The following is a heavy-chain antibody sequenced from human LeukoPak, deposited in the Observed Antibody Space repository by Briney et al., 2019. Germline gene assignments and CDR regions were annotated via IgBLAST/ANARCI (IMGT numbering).Heavy chain of an antibody. CDR3: ARDLGTAMVPYFDY. J-gene: IGHJ4*02. D-gene: IGHD5-18*01. CDR1: GYTFTSYG. V-gene: IGHV1-18*04. Sequence: GASVKVSCKASGYTFTSYGISWVRQAPGQGLEWMGWISAYNGNTNYAQKLQGRVTMTTDTSTGTAYMELRSLRSDDTAVYYCARDLGTAMVPYFDYWGQGTLVTVSS. CDR2: ISAYNGNT.